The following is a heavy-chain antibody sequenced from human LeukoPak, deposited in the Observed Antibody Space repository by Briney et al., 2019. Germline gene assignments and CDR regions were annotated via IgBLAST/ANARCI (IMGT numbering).Heavy chain of an antibody. D-gene: IGHD3-10*01. CDR1: GGSISSSSYY. Sequence: SETLSLTCTVSGGSISSSSYYWGWIRQPPVKGLEWIGSIYYSGSTYYNPSLKSRVTISVDTSKNQFSLKLSSVTAADTAVYYCASFLYYAEAFDIWGQGTMVTVSS. CDR3: ASFLYYAEAFDI. CDR2: IYYSGST. V-gene: IGHV4-39*01. J-gene: IGHJ3*02.